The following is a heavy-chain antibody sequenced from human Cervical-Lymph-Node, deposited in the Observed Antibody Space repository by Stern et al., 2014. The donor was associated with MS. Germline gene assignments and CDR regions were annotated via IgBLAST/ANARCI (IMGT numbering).Heavy chain of an antibody. CDR3: ARDQAGVAAH. Sequence: EQLVESGPELKKTGSSVKVSCKASGVTFRSLSVSWVRRAPGHGLQWLGGISPMFGTAHYVQKFQDRLNIFADESTQTIYMTLSGLISEDTAIYYCARDQAGVAAHWGQGTLVTVSS. CDR2: ISPMFGTA. V-gene: IGHV1-69*01. CDR1: GVTFRSLS. D-gene: IGHD6-13*01. J-gene: IGHJ4*02.